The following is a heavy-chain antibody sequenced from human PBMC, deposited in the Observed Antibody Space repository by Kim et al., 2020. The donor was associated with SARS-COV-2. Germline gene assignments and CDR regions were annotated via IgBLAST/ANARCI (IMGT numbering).Heavy chain of an antibody. J-gene: IGHJ3*02. CDR2: ISYDGSNK. V-gene: IGHV3-30*18. CDR1: GFTFSSYG. D-gene: IGHD2-15*01. Sequence: GGSLRLSCAASGFTFSSYGMHWVRQAPGKGLEWVAVISYDGSNKYYADSVKGRFTISRDNSKNTLYLQMNSLRAEDTAVYYCAKEGEVVVAATAFRSYAFDIWGQGTMVTVSS. CDR3: AKEGEVVVAATAFRSYAFDI.